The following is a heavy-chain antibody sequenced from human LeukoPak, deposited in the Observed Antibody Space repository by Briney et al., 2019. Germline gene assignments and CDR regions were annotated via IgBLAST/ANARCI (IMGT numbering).Heavy chain of an antibody. Sequence: GGSLRLSCAASGLTFSSYSMNWVRQAPGKGLEWVSSISSSSSYIYYADSVKGRFTISRDNAKNSLYLQMNSLRAEDTAVYYCARGRQNYDFWSGYSANDYWGQGTLVTVSS. J-gene: IGHJ4*02. V-gene: IGHV3-21*01. CDR3: ARGRQNYDFWSGYSANDY. D-gene: IGHD3-3*01. CDR2: ISSSSSYI. CDR1: GLTFSSYS.